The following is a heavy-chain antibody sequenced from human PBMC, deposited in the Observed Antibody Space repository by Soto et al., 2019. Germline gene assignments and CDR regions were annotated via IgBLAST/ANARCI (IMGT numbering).Heavy chain of an antibody. V-gene: IGHV6-1*01. CDR3: ARGEHTAMVTYYYYGMDV. CDR1: GDSVSSNSAA. J-gene: IGHJ6*02. Sequence: SQTLSLTCAISGDSVSSNSAAWNWIRQSPSRGLDWLGRTYYRSKWYNDYAVSVKSRITINPDTSKNQFSLQLNSVTPEDTAVYYCARGEHTAMVTYYYYGMDVWGQGTTVTVSS. CDR2: TYYRSKWYN. D-gene: IGHD5-18*01.